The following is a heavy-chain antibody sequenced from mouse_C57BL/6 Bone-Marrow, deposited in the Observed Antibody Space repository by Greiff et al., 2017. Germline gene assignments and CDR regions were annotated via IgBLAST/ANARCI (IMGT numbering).Heavy chain of an antibody. CDR1: GYTFTSYW. Sequence: QVQLQQPGAELVKPGASVKMSCKASGYTFTSYWITWVKQRPGQGLEWIGDIYPTSGRTNYNEKFKSKAILTVDTSSTTAYMQLSSLTSEDSAVFYCGRSGALGRDFDFWGRGTTLTVSS. D-gene: IGHD4-1*01. CDR2: IYPTSGRT. CDR3: GRSGALGRDFDF. J-gene: IGHJ2*01. V-gene: IGHV1-55*01.